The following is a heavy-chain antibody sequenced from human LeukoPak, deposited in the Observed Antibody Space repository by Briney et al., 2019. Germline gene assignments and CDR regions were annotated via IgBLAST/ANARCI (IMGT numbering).Heavy chain of an antibody. CDR2: ISYDGSNK. CDR1: GYTFTGYY. Sequence: SCKASGYTFTGYYMHWVRQAPGKGLEWVAVISYDGSNKYYADSVKGRFTISRDNSKNTLYLQMNSLRAEDTAVYYCANPITMVRGVTDAFDIWGQGTMVTVS. J-gene: IGHJ3*02. D-gene: IGHD3-10*01. CDR3: ANPITMVRGVTDAFDI. V-gene: IGHV3-30*18.